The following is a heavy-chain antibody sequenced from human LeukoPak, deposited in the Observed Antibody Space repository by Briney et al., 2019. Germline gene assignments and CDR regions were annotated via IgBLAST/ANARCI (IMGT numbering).Heavy chain of an antibody. V-gene: IGHV3-23*01. D-gene: IGHD4-17*01. CDR2: ISGNGGST. CDR3: ARAPTVTTNFDY. CDR1: GFTFRSYA. J-gene: IGHJ4*02. Sequence: GGSLRLSCAASGFTFRSYAMSWVRQAPGKGLEWVSVISGNGGSTHYADSVKGRYTISRDNSKNTLYLQMNSLRAEDTAIYYCARAPTVTTNFDYWGQGTLVTVSS.